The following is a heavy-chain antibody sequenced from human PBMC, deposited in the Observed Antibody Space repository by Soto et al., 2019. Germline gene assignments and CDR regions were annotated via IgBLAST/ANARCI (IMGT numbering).Heavy chain of an antibody. D-gene: IGHD6-19*01. CDR1: GGSFSGYY. CDR3: ARGRRSSGWYFDY. J-gene: IGHJ4*02. CDR2: INHSGST. V-gene: IGHV4-34*01. Sequence: SETLSLTCAVYGGSFSGYYWSWIRQPPGKGLEWIGEINHSGSTNYNPSLKSRVTISVETSKNQFSLKLSSVTAADTAVYYCARGRRSSGWYFDYWGQGTLVTVSS.